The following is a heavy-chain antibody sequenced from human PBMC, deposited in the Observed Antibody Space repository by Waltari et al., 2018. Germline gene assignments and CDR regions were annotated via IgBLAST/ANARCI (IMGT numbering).Heavy chain of an antibody. Sequence: QVQLVQSGAEVKKPGSSVKVSCKASGGTFSSDAISWVRQAPGQGLEGMGGNSPVFGTANYAQTFQGRVTISADESTSTAYMELSSLRSEDTAVYYCGSGSYYGFYYYYMDVWGKGTTVTVSS. J-gene: IGHJ6*03. CDR3: GSGSYYGFYYYYMDV. CDR2: NSPVFGTA. CDR1: GGTFSSDA. V-gene: IGHV1-69*01. D-gene: IGHD1-26*01.